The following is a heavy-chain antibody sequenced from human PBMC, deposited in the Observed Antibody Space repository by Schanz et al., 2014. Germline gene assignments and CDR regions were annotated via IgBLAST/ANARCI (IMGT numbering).Heavy chain of an antibody. V-gene: IGHV1-18*01. CDR1: GYTFTSYR. CDR3: ARETTIITGGAFDV. D-gene: IGHD3-9*01. Sequence: QGQLVQSGAEVKKPGASVKVSCKASGYTFTSYRITWVRQAPGQGLEWMGWISAYNGHTTYAQKFQGRVTMTTDTSTSTAYMELRGLRSDDTAVYYCARETTIITGGAFDVWGQGTMVTVSS. J-gene: IGHJ3*01. CDR2: ISAYNGHT.